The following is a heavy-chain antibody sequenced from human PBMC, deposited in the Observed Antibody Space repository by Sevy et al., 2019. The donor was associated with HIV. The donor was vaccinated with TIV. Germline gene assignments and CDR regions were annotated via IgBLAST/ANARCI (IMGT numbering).Heavy chain of an antibody. CDR1: GFTFSSYA. V-gene: IGHV3-23*01. J-gene: IGHJ3*02. Sequence: GGSPRLSCAASGFTFSSYAMNWVRQAPGKGLEWVSTIYGSGGVTYYADSVKGRLTISRDNSKNTLFLQMNSLRAEDTAVYYCAGGRYDSSGSFDAFDIWGQGTMVTVSS. CDR3: AGGRYDSSGSFDAFDI. D-gene: IGHD3-22*01. CDR2: IYGSGGVT.